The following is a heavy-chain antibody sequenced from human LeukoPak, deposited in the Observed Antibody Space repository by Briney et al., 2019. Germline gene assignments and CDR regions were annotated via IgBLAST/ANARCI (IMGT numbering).Heavy chain of an antibody. J-gene: IGHJ3*02. CDR2: IYYSGST. V-gene: IGHV4-59*08. D-gene: IGHD3-22*01. CDR1: GGSISSYY. CDR3: ARHYDSSGYYSTRAFDI. Sequence: PPETLSLTCTVSGGSISSYYWSWIRQPPGKGLEWIGYIYYSGSTNYNPSLKSRVTISVDTSKNQFSLKLSSVTAADTAVYHCARHYDSSGYYSTRAFDIWGQGTMVTVSS.